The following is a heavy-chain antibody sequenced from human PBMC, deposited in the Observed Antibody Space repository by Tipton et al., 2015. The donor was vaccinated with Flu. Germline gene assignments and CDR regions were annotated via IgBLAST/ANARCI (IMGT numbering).Heavy chain of an antibody. D-gene: IGHD4-23*01. V-gene: IGHV1-8*01. Sequence: QVQLVQSGAEVKKPGASAKVSCKASGYTFTSYDINWVRQATGQGLEWMGWMNPNSGNTGYAQKFQGRVTMTRNTSISTAYMAPSSLRSEDTAVYYCARGRGGNSGWGFRSSFYGMEVWGQGTPVTVSS. CDR2: MNPNSGNT. CDR1: GYTFTSYD. CDR3: ARGRGGNSGWGFRSSFYGMEV. J-gene: IGHJ6*02.